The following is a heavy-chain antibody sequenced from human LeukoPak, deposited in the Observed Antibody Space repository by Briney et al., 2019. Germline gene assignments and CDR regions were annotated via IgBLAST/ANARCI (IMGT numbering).Heavy chain of an antibody. V-gene: IGHV5-51*01. J-gene: IGHJ4*02. CDR3: ARRRSCSGGSCYEDFDY. Sequence: GESLKISCKGSGYSFTSYWIGWARQMPGKGLEWMGIIYPGDSDTRYSPSFRGQVTISADKTISTAYLQWSSLKASDTAMYYCARRRSCSGGSCYEDFDYWGQGTLVTVSS. CDR2: IYPGDSDT. D-gene: IGHD2-15*01. CDR1: GYSFTSYW.